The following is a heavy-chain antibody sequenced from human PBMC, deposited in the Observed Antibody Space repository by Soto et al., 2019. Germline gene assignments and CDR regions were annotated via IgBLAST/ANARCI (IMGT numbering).Heavy chain of an antibody. V-gene: IGHV3-21*01. CDR2: ISSSSSYI. CDR3: ARDMGLISNFDNDY. CDR1: GFTFSSYS. J-gene: IGHJ4*02. D-gene: IGHD3-16*01. Sequence: GGSLRLSCAASGFTFSSYSMNWVRQAPGKGLEWVSSISSSSSYIYYADSVKGRFTISRDNAKNSLYLQMNSLRAEDTAVYYCARDMGLISNFDNDYWGQGTLVTVSS.